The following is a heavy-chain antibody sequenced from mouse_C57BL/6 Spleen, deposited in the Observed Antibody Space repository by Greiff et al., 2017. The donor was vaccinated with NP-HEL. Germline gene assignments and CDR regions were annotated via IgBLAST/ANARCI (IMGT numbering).Heavy chain of an antibody. Sequence: VQRVESGPGLVQPSQSLSITCTVSGFSLTSYGVHWVRQSPGKGLEWLGVIWRGGSTDYNAAFMSRLSITKDNSKSQVFFKMNSLQADDTAIYYCAKDGGNPSYWYFDVWGTGTTVTVSS. CDR2: IWRGGST. CDR3: AKDGGNPSYWYFDV. V-gene: IGHV2-5*01. CDR1: GFSLTSYG. J-gene: IGHJ1*03. D-gene: IGHD2-1*01.